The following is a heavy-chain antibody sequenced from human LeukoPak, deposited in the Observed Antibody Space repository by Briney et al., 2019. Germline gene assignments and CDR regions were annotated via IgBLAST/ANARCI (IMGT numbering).Heavy chain of an antibody. CDR1: GFNFSDYA. V-gene: IGHV3-30-3*01. CDR3: ARGWIRYFDY. CDR2: ISYDGSQK. Sequence: GGSLRLSCAASGFNFSDYALHWVRQAPGKGLQWVALISYDGSQKYYTDSVKPRFTISRDNSDDTLYLHMYSLRPDDTAVYYCARGWIRYFDYWGQGTLVTVSS. J-gene: IGHJ4*02. D-gene: IGHD3-9*01.